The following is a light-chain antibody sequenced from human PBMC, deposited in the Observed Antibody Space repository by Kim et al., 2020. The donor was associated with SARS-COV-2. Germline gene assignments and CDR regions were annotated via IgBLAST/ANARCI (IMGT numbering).Light chain of an antibody. Sequence: SASVGDRITLTCQASQDIIKYLNWYHQKQGQAPKLLIYDAYILETGVPSRFSGSRSGADFTLTIGSLQPEDIGTYYCQQYVYVPYTFGQGTKLEI. CDR2: DAY. J-gene: IGKJ2*01. CDR3: QQYVYVPYT. V-gene: IGKV1-33*01. CDR1: QDIIKY.